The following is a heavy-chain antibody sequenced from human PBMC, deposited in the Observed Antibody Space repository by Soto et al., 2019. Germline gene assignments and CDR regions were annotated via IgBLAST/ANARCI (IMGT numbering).Heavy chain of an antibody. V-gene: IGHV4-31*03. Sequence: PSETLPLTCTVSGGSISSGGYYWSWIRQHPGKGLEWIGYIYYSGSTYYNPSPKSRVTISVDTSKNQFSLKLSSVTAADTAVYYCARLITGTLGGPWGQGTLVTVSS. CDR2: IYYSGST. CDR1: GGSISSGGYY. CDR3: ARLITGTLGGP. D-gene: IGHD1-20*01. J-gene: IGHJ5*02.